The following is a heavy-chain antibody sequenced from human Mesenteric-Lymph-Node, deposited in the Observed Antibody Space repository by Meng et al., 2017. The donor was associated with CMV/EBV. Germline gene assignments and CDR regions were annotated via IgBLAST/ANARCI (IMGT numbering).Heavy chain of an antibody. CDR2: MNPNSGNT. J-gene: IGHJ4*02. CDR1: GYTFTSYD. CDR3: ARDPEWELLRPHHFAY. Sequence: ASVKVSCKASGYTFTSYDVNWVRQATGQGLEWMGWMNPNSGNTGYAQKFQGRVTMTRNTSISTAYMELSSLRSEDTAVYYCARDPEWELLRPHHFAYWGQGTLVTVSS. V-gene: IGHV1-8*01. D-gene: IGHD1-26*01.